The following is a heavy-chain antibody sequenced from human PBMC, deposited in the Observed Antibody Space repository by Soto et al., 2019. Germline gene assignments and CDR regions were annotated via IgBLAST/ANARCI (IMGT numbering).Heavy chain of an antibody. J-gene: IGHJ4*02. D-gene: IGHD6-19*01. CDR2: INSSGSTI. Sequence: PGGSLRLSCAASGFTFSDYYMSWIRQAPGKGLEWVSYINSSGSTIYYTDSVKGRFTISRDKAKSSPYLQMNNLRAEDTAVYYCARAVAVATTKVDYWGQGTLVTVSS. V-gene: IGHV3-11*01. CDR1: GFTFSDYY. CDR3: ARAVAVATTKVDY.